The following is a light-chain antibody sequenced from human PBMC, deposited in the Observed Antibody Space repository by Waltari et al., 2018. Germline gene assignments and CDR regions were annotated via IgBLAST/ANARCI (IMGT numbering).Light chain of an antibody. CDR3: QSADSSSNYRV. J-gene: IGLJ3*02. CDR1: TLSYQY. V-gene: IGLV3-25*03. Sequence: SYELTQPPSVSVSPGQTARITCSGNTLSYQYTFWYQQKPGQAPVLVIYKGRERPSGIPDRFSGSSSGTVVTLTISGVQAEDEADYYCQSADSSSNYRVFGGGTKLTVL. CDR2: KGR.